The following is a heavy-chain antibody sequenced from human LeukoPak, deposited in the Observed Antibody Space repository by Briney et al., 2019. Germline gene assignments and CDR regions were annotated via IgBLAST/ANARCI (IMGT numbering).Heavy chain of an antibody. V-gene: IGHV3-23*01. J-gene: IGHJ4*02. Sequence: GGSLRLSCAASGFTFNNYAMNWVRQAPGKGLEWVSTISGGGDNTYCADSVKGRFTISRDNSKNTLYLQMNSLRAEDTAVYYCAKDIIAGSSYWGQGTLVTVSS. CDR2: ISGGGDNT. CDR1: GFTFNNYA. D-gene: IGHD3-10*01. CDR3: AKDIIAGSSY.